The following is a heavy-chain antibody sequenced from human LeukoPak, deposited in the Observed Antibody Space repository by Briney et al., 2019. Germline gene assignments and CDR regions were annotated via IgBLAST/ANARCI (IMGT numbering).Heavy chain of an antibody. CDR2: ISHDGSNK. CDR1: GFTFSSYG. J-gene: IGHJ3*02. D-gene: IGHD3-22*01. Sequence: PGRSLRLSCAASGFTFSSYGMHWVRQAPGKGLEWVAVISHDGSNKYYADSVKGRFTISRDNSKNTLYLQMNSLRAEDTAVYYCANPYYDSSGLSDDAFDIWGQGTMVTVSS. CDR3: ANPYYDSSGLSDDAFDI. V-gene: IGHV3-30*18.